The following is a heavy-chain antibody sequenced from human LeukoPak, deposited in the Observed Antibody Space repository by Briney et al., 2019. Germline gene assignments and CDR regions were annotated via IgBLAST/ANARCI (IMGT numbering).Heavy chain of an antibody. CDR3: ARYSTSGGYYFDY. J-gene: IGHJ4*02. V-gene: IGHV4-59*11. D-gene: IGHD4-11*01. CDR2: IYYSGST. CDR1: GGSISSHY. Sequence: SETLSLTCTVSGGSISSHYWSWIRQPPGKGLEWIGHIYYSGSTNYNPSLKSRVTISVDTSKNQFSLKLSSVTAADTAVYYCARYSTSGGYYFDYWGQGTLVTVSS.